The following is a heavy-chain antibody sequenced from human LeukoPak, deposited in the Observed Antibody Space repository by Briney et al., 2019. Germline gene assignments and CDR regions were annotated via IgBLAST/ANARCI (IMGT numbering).Heavy chain of an antibody. D-gene: IGHD6-19*01. Sequence: SETLSLTCTVSGGSISSYYWSWIRQPPGKGLEWIGCIYDSGSTNYNPSLRSRVTISVDTSKNQFSLKLSSVTAADTAAYYCARRLVAGAYNWFDPWGQGTLVTVSS. V-gene: IGHV4-59*08. J-gene: IGHJ5*02. CDR3: ARRLVAGAYNWFDP. CDR2: IYDSGST. CDR1: GGSISSYY.